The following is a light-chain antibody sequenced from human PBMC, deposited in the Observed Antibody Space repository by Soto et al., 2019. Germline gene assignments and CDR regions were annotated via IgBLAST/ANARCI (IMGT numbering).Light chain of an antibody. Sequence: QSVLTQPPSASGTPGQTVTISCSGSSSNIGSNYVYWYQQLPGTAPKLLIFRNNQRPSGVPDRFSGAKSGTSASLAISGLRSEDEADYYWAAWDDSLSGVVFGGGTKLTVL. CDR3: AAWDDSLSGVV. J-gene: IGLJ2*01. V-gene: IGLV1-47*01. CDR2: RNN. CDR1: SSNIGSNY.